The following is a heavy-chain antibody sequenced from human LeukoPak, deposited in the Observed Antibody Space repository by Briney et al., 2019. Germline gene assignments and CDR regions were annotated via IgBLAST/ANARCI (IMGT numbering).Heavy chain of an antibody. CDR1: GDSVSSSSYY. CDR3: ARDDCSSTSCYDGAFDI. V-gene: IGHV4-39*01. CDR2: ISSDGNT. Sequence: SETLSLTCTVSGDSVSSSSYYWDWIRQPPGKGLEWIGSISSDGNTYYNPSLKSRVTISVDTSKNQFSLKLSSVTAADTAVYYCARDDCSSTSCYDGAFDIWGQGTMVTVSS. J-gene: IGHJ3*02. D-gene: IGHD2-2*01.